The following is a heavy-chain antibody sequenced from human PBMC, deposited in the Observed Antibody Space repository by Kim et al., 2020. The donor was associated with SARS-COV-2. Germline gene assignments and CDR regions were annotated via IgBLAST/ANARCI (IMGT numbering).Heavy chain of an antibody. CDR3: AREGYSSSWYVDY. Sequence: EDARKSRIAISRDTAKNTLYLQMNRLRAEDTAVYYCAREGYSSSWYVDYWGQGTLVTVSS. D-gene: IGHD6-13*01. V-gene: IGHV3-74*01. J-gene: IGHJ4*02.